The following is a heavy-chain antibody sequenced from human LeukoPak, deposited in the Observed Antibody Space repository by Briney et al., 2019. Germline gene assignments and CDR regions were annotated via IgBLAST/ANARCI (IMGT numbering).Heavy chain of an antibody. D-gene: IGHD3-9*01. CDR2: IIPIFGTA. CDR3: ATESGHYDILTGYYADIDY. J-gene: IGHJ4*02. CDR1: GGTFSSYA. V-gene: IGHV1-69*05. Sequence: SVKVSCKASGGTFSSYAISWVRQAPGQGLEWMGRIIPIFGTANYAQKFQGRVTITTDESTSTAYMELSSLRSEDTAVYDCATESGHYDILTGYYADIDYWGQGTLVTVSS.